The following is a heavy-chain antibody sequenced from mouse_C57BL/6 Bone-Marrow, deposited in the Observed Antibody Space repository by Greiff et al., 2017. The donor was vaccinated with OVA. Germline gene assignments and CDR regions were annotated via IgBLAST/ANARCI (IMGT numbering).Heavy chain of an antibody. Sequence: VQLQQSGAELVRPGASVKLSCTASGFNIKDDYMHWVKQRPEQGLEWIGWIDPENGDPEYASKFQGKATITSDPSSNTAYLQLSSLTSEDTAVYYCTTPLYGIFDYWGQGTTLTVSS. J-gene: IGHJ2*01. D-gene: IGHD2-1*01. CDR3: TTPLYGIFDY. V-gene: IGHV14-4*01. CDR2: IDPENGDP. CDR1: GFNIKDDY.